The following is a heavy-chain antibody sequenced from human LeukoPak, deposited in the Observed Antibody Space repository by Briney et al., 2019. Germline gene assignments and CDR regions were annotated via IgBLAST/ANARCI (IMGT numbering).Heavy chain of an antibody. CDR1: GGSISSGGYY. CDR3: ARGHCSSTSCYWYFDL. D-gene: IGHD2-2*01. V-gene: IGHV4-31*03. J-gene: IGHJ2*01. CDR2: IYYSGST. Sequence: MTSETLSLTCTVSGGSISSGGYYWSWICQHPGKGLEWIGYIYYSGSTYYNPSLKSRVTISVDTSKNQFSLKLSSVTAADTAVYYCARGHCSSTSCYWYFDLWGRGTLVTVSS.